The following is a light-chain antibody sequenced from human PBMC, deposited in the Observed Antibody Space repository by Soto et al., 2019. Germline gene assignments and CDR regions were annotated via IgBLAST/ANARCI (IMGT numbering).Light chain of an antibody. J-gene: IGKJ1*01. CDR1: QDISTY. CDR3: QQYGSSGT. Sequence: DIQMTQSPSSLSASVGDRVTITCQASQDISTYLNWYQEKPGKAPMLLIYAASSLQSGVPSRFSGSGSGTDFTLTTSRLEPEDFAVYYCQQYGSSGTFGQGTKVDIK. CDR2: AAS. V-gene: IGKV1-39*01.